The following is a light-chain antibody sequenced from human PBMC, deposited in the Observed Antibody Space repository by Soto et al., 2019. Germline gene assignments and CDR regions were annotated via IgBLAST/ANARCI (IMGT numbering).Light chain of an antibody. V-gene: IGKV3-15*01. J-gene: IGKJ5*01. Sequence: EVGMTQSPATLSVSPGERATLSCRASQSVSSYLAWYQQKPGQAPRLLIYGASTRATGIPARFSGSGSGTEFTLTISSLQSEDFAVYYCQQYNDWPSITFGQGTRLEIK. CDR1: QSVSSY. CDR3: QQYNDWPSIT. CDR2: GAS.